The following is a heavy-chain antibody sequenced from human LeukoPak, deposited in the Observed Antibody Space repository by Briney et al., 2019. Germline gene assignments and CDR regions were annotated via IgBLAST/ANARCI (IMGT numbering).Heavy chain of an antibody. CDR1: GGSISSSSYY. V-gene: IGHV4-39*07. D-gene: IGHD3-10*01. J-gene: IGHJ6*03. CDR2: INHSGST. Sequence: SETLSLTCTVSGGSISSSSYYWGWIRQPPGKGLEWIGEINHSGSTNYNPSLKSRVTISVDTSKNQFSLKLSSVTAADTAVYYCATLYGSGSRTKYYYYYMDVWGKGTTVTISS. CDR3: ATLYGSGSRTKYYYYYMDV.